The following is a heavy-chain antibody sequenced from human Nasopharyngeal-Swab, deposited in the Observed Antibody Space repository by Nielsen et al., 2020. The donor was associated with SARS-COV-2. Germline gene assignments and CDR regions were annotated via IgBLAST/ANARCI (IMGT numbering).Heavy chain of an antibody. V-gene: IGHV1-8*03. CDR3: ARLYCGGDCSYYYYYGMDV. J-gene: IGHJ6*02. D-gene: IGHD2-21*02. CDR1: GYTFTSYD. CDR2: MNPNSGNT. Sequence: ASVKVSCKASGYTFTSYDINWVRQATGQGLEWMGWMNPNSGNTGYAQKFQGRVTITRNTSISTAYMELSSLRSEDTAVYYCARLYCGGDCSYYYYYGMDVWGQGTTVTVSS.